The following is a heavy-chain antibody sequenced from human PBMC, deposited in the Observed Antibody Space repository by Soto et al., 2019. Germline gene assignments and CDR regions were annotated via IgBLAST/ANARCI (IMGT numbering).Heavy chain of an antibody. CDR1: GGSISSGGYY. Sequence: QVQLQESGPGLVKPSQTLSLTCTVSGGSISSGGYYWSWIRQHPGKGLEWIGYIYYSGGTYYNPSLKSRVTISVDTSKNQFSLKLSSVTAADTAVYYCAREARCSGGSCYSGFDYWGQGILVTVSS. CDR3: AREARCSGGSCYSGFDY. D-gene: IGHD2-15*01. J-gene: IGHJ4*02. V-gene: IGHV4-31*03. CDR2: IYYSGGT.